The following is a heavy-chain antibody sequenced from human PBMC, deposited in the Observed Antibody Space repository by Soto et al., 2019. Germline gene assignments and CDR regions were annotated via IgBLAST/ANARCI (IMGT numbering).Heavy chain of an antibody. CDR2: INPNSGGT. V-gene: IGHV1-2*04. CDR1: GYTFTGYY. D-gene: IGHD2-2*01. CDR3: ARGMLSVDIVVVPAADPIGYDY. J-gene: IGHJ4*02. Sequence: ASVKVSCKASGYTFTGYYMHWVRQAPGQGLEWMGWINPNSGGTNYAQKFQGWVTMTRDTSISTAYMELSRLRSDDTAVYYCARGMLSVDIVVVPAADPIGYDYWGQGTLVTVSS.